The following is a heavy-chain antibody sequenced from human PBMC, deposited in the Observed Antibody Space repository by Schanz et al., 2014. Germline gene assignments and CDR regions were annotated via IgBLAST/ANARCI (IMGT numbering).Heavy chain of an antibody. CDR2: INPSGGNT. J-gene: IGHJ4*02. CDR1: GYTFTTYY. V-gene: IGHV1-46*03. CDR3: GKGFSRSYIDF. Sequence: QVQLLQSGAEVKKPGASMKVSCKASGYTFTTYYMLWVRQAPGQGLEWMGIINPSGGNTRYGQKFQCRISVTTDTSTSTVYVELSSLRSDHAAVYYCGKGFSRSYIDFWGQGTLITVSS. D-gene: IGHD6-6*01.